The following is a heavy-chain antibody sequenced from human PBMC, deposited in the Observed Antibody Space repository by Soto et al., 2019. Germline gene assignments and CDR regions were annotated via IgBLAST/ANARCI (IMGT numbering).Heavy chain of an antibody. V-gene: IGHV4-30-4*01. CDR2: IYYSGST. Sequence: QVQLQESGPGLVKPSQTLSLTCTVSGGSISSGDYYWSWIRQPPGKGLEGIGYIYYSGSTYYNPSLKSRVTLSVDTSKNQFSLKLSSVTAADTAVYYCARVFDYGGNSGWFDPWGQGTLVTVSS. D-gene: IGHD4-17*01. J-gene: IGHJ5*02. CDR3: ARVFDYGGNSGWFDP. CDR1: GGSISSGDYY.